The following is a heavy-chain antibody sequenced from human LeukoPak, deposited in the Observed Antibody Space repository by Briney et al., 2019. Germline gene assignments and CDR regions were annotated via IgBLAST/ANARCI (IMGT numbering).Heavy chain of an antibody. CDR2: ISGSGGST. V-gene: IGHV3-23*01. D-gene: IGHD3-16*01. CDR3: AKGYYDYVWGSYYFDY. CDR1: GFTFSSYA. J-gene: IGHJ4*02. Sequence: GGSLRLSCAASGFTFSSYAMSWVRQAPGKGLEWVSAISGSGGSTHYADSVKGRFTISRDNSRDTLYLQMNSLRAEDTAVYYCAKGYYDYVWGSYYFDYWGQGTLATVSS.